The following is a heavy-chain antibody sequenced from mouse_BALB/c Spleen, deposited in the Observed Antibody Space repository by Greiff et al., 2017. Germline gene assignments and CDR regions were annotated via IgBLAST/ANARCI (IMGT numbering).Heavy chain of an antibody. J-gene: IGHJ2*01. D-gene: IGHD2-4*01. CDR2: ISNGGGST. Sequence: DVKLVESGGGLVQPGGSLKLSCAASGFTFSSYTMSWVRQTPEKRLEWVAYISNGGGSTYYPDTVKGRFPISRDNAKNTLYLQMSSLKSEDTAMYYCARQSPYDYDFDYWGQGTTLTVSS. CDR3: ARQSPYDYDFDY. V-gene: IGHV5-12-2*01. CDR1: GFTFSSYT.